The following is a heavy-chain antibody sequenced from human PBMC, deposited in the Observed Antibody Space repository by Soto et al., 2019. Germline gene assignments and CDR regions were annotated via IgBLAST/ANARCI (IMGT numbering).Heavy chain of an antibody. CDR1: GYTFTSYG. D-gene: IGHD2-2*01. CDR2: ISAYNGNT. J-gene: IGHJ5*02. CDR3: ARDRYCSSTSCRLNWFDP. Sequence: ASVKVSCKASGYTFTSYGISWVRQAPGLGLEWMGWISAYNGNTNYAQKLQGRVTMTTDTSTSTAYMELRSLRSDDTAVYYCARDRYCSSTSCRLNWFDPWGQGTLVTVSS. V-gene: IGHV1-18*01.